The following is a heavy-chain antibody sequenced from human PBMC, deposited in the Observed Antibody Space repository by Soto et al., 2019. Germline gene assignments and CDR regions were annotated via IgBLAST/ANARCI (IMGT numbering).Heavy chain of an antibody. Sequence: PGESLKISCKGSGYSFTNHWIAWVRQMPGKGLEWMGIINPDDSDTRYSPSFQGQVTISADKSFSTAYLQWSSLKASDTAIYYCKRHDSTGYYVYWGQGTLVTVSS. D-gene: IGHD3-22*01. CDR2: INPDDSDT. CDR3: KRHDSTGYYVY. V-gene: IGHV5-51*01. CDR1: GYSFTNHW. J-gene: IGHJ4*02.